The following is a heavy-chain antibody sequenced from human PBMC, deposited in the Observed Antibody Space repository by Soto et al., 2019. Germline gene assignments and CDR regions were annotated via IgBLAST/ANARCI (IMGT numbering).Heavy chain of an antibody. J-gene: IGHJ4*02. CDR3: ARPSPYGSFDY. CDR2: ISYDGSNK. V-gene: IGHV3-30*03. CDR1: GFTFSSYG. D-gene: IGHD4-17*01. Sequence: GGSLRLSCAASGFTFSSYGMHWVRQAPGKGLEWVAVISYDGSNKYYADSVKGRFTISRDNSKNTLYLRMNSLRAEDTAVYYCARPSPYGSFDYWGQGTLVTVSS.